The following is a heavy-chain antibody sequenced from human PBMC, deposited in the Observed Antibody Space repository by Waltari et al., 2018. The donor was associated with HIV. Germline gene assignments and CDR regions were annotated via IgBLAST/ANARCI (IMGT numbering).Heavy chain of an antibody. D-gene: IGHD4-4*01. CDR3: HEPLQGY. V-gene: IGHV4-59*12. J-gene: IGHJ4*02. Sequence: QVKLQESGPGLVKPSETLSLTCAVSGGSISAYYWTWIRQAPGRGLEWIGYVHGGSGSTTYNPSLKTRVTILIDTSRKQFSLKLISMTAADTAVYYCHEPLQGYWGQGVLVTVSS. CDR1: GGSISAYY. CDR2: VHGGSGST.